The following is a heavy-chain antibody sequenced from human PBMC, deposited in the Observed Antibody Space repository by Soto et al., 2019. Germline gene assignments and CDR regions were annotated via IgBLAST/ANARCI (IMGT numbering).Heavy chain of an antibody. CDR2: ISTGGSSR. D-gene: IGHD2-2*01. Sequence: QTGGSLRLSCVASGFTFSGSAMSWVRQAPGKGLEWVSGISTGGSSRDYADSVKGRFTISRDNSKNTLYLQMSSLRAEDTAVYYCARNVLRGYCSSSSCPFDPWGQGTLVTVSS. CDR1: GFTFSGSA. CDR3: ARNVLRGYCSSSSCPFDP. V-gene: IGHV3-23*01. J-gene: IGHJ5*02.